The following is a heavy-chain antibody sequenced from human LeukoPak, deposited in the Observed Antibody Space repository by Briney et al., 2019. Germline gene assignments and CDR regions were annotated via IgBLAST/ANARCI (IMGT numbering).Heavy chain of an antibody. CDR3: ARDLVLDSGSYGYYFDY. D-gene: IGHD1-26*01. J-gene: IGHJ4*02. CDR1: GFTFSSYA. Sequence: PGRSLRLSCAASGFTFSSYAMHWVRQAPGKGLEWVAVISYDGSNKYYADSVKGRFTISRDNSKNTLYLQMNSLRAEDTAVYYCARDLVLDSGSYGYYFDYWGQGTLVTVSP. CDR2: ISYDGSNK. V-gene: IGHV3-30*04.